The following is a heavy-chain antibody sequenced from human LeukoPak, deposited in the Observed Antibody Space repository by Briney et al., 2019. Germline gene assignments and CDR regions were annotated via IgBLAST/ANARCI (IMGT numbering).Heavy chain of an antibody. CDR3: ARMSSYCDY. J-gene: IGHJ4*02. CDR1: GFTFSSHH. Sequence: GGSLRLSCVASGFTFSSHHINWVRQTPGKGLESVATIKPDGSEKYYVDSVKGRFTISRDNAKSSLYLQMNSLRAEDTGVYFCARMSSYCDYWGQGTLVTVSS. CDR2: IKPDGSEK. D-gene: IGHD2-2*01. V-gene: IGHV3-7*01.